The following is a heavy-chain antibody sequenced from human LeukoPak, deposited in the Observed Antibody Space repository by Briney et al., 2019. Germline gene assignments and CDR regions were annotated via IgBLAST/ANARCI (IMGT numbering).Heavy chain of an antibody. V-gene: IGHV3-23*01. CDR1: GFTFSSYA. Sequence: GGSLRLSCAASGFTFSSYAMSWVRQAPGKGLEWVSAISGSGGSTYYADSVKGRFTSSRDNSKNTLYLQMNSLRAEDTAVYYCAKGGKGITYDSSGYYYFDYWGQGTLVTVSS. D-gene: IGHD3-22*01. J-gene: IGHJ4*02. CDR2: ISGSGGST. CDR3: AKGGKGITYDSSGYYYFDY.